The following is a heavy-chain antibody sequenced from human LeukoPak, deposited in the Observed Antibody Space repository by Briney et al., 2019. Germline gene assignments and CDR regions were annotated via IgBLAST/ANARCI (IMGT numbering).Heavy chain of an antibody. Sequence: ASVKVSCKASGYTFTSYDINWVRQATGQGLEWMGWMNPNSGNTGYAQKFQGRVTITTDESTSTAYMELSSLRSEDTAVYYCARDLGIVLTDWGQGTLVTVSS. D-gene: IGHD2-8*01. CDR3: ARDLGIVLTD. CDR2: MNPNSGNT. V-gene: IGHV1-8*01. CDR1: GYTFTSYD. J-gene: IGHJ4*02.